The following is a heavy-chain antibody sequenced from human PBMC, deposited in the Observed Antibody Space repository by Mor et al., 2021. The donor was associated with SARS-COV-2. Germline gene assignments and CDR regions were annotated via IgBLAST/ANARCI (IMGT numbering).Heavy chain of an antibody. CDR3: ARGNGGSYYVIDY. Sequence: QKFQGRVTITRDTSASTAYMELSSLRSEDTAVYYCARGNGGSYYVIDYWGQGTLVTVSS. D-gene: IGHD1-26*01. V-gene: IGHV1-3*01. J-gene: IGHJ4*02.